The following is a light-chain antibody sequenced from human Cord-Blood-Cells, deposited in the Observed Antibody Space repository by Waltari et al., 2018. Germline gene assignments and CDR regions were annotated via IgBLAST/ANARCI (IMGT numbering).Light chain of an antibody. CDR1: ASPTQS. Sequence: SYELTQPPSVSVSPGQTARITCSGYASPTQSAYWYQQKPGQAPVLGIYKDGERPSGIPERFAGYSSGTTVTLTISGVQAEDEADYYCQSADSSGTYVVFGVGTKLTVL. V-gene: IGLV3-25*02. CDR2: KDG. J-gene: IGLJ2*01. CDR3: QSADSSGTYVV.